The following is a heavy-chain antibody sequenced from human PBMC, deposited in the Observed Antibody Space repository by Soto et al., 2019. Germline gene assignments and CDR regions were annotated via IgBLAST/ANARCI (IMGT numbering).Heavy chain of an antibody. CDR2: ISWNSGSI. V-gene: IGHV3-9*01. J-gene: IGHJ3*02. Sequence: EVQLVESGGGLVQPGRSLRLSCAASGFTFDDYAMHWVRQAPGKGLEWVSGISWNSGSIGYADSVKGRFTISRDNAKNSPYLQMNSLRAEDTALYYCAKWDDYGGRKEALDIWGQGTMVTVSS. CDR1: GFTFDDYA. D-gene: IGHD4-17*01. CDR3: AKWDDYGGRKEALDI.